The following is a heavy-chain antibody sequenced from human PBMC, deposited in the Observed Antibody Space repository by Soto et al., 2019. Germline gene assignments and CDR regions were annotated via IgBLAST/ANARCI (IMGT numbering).Heavy chain of an antibody. CDR3: AKVYSSSSWYTRVDY. V-gene: IGHV3-30*18. CDR2: ISYDGSNK. CDR1: GFTFSSYG. D-gene: IGHD6-13*01. Sequence: GGSLRLSCAASGFTFSSYGMHWVRQAPGKGLEWVAVISYDGSNKYYADSVKGRFTISRDNSKNTLYLQMNSLRAEDTAVYYCAKVYSSSSWYTRVDYWGQGTLVNVSS. J-gene: IGHJ4*02.